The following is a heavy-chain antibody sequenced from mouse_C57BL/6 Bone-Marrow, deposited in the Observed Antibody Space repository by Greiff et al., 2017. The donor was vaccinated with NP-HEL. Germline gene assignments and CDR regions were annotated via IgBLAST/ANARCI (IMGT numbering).Heavy chain of an antibody. CDR2: IYPGSGNT. D-gene: IGHD6-5*01. CDR1: GYSFTSSY. CDR3: AREGLSLYYVDY. Sequence: QVQLQQSGPELVKPGASVKISCKASGYSFTSSYIHWVKQRPGPGLEWIGWIYPGSGNTKYNETFKGKATLTADTSSSTAYMQLSSLTSEDSAVYYSAREGLSLYYVDYWGQGTTLTVSS. V-gene: IGHV1-66*01. J-gene: IGHJ2*01.